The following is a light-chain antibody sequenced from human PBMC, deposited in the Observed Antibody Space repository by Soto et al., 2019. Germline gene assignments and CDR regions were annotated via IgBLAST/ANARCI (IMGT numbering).Light chain of an antibody. CDR2: RAS. V-gene: IGKV3-20*01. CDR1: QSVSSSY. J-gene: IGKJ3*01. CDR3: QQYGSSPGT. Sequence: EIVLTQSPGTLSLSPGERATLSCRASQSVSSSYLAWYQQKPGQAPRLLIYRASSRGTGIPDRFSGSGSGTDFNLTISRLESEDFAVYYRQQYGSSPGTFGPGTKVDIK.